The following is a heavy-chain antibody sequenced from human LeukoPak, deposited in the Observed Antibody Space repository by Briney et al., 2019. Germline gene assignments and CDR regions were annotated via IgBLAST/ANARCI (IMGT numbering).Heavy chain of an antibody. CDR3: AELGITMIGGV. V-gene: IGHV3-48*03. Sequence: GGSLRLSCAASGFTFSSYEMNWVRQAPGKGLEWVSYISSSSSTIYYADSVKGRFTISRDNAKNSLYLQMNSPRAEDTAVYYCAELGITMIGGVWGKGTTVTISS. J-gene: IGHJ6*04. CDR2: ISSSSSTI. CDR1: GFTFSSYE. D-gene: IGHD3-10*02.